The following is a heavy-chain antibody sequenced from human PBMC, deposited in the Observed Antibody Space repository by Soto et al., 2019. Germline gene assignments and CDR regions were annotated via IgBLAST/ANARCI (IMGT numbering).Heavy chain of an antibody. D-gene: IGHD3-22*01. CDR1: GFTFSNAW. J-gene: IGHJ3*02. CDR3: TTTLDYYDSSGYPSDAFDI. CDR2: IKSKTDGGTT. V-gene: IGHV3-15*01. Sequence: GGSLRLSCAASGFTFSNAWMSWVRQAPGKGLEWVGRIKSKTDGGTTDYAAPVKGRFTISRDDSKNTLYLQMNSLKTEDTAVYYCTTTLDYYDSSGYPSDAFDIWGQGTMVTVSS.